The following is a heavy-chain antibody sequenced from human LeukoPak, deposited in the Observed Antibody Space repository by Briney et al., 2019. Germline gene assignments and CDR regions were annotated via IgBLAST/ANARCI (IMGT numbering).Heavy chain of an antibody. D-gene: IGHD2-2*01. V-gene: IGHV4-59*01. J-gene: IGHJ6*03. CDR3: ARDRGSEYCSSTSCYHYYYYMDV. CDR2: IYYSGNT. Sequence: SETLSLTCTVSGGSISSYYWNWIRQPPGKGLEWIAYIYYSGNTNYNPSLKSRVTISVDTSKNQFSLKLSSVTAADTAAYYCARDRGSEYCSSTSCYHYYYYMDVWAKGTTVTVSS. CDR1: GGSISSYY.